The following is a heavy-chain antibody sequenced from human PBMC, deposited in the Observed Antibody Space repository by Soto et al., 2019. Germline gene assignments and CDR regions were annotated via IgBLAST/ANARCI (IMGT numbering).Heavy chain of an antibody. V-gene: IGHV3-15*01. J-gene: IGHJ6*02. Sequence: NALLLSLWEAQGKGLECVGPIQSKTYGGTTDYAAPVKGRFTISRDDSKNTLYLQMNSLKTEDTAVYYCTTAKPTRSGVVIQWYYYGMDVWGQGTTVTVSS. D-gene: IGHD3-3*01. CDR1: NAL. CDR2: IQSKTYGGTT. CDR3: TTAKPTRSGVVIQWYYYGMDV.